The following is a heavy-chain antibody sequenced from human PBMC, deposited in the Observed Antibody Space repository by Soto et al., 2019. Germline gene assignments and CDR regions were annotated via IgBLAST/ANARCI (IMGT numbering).Heavy chain of an antibody. Sequence: QVQLVQSGAEVKKPGYSVKVSCKTSGVSFNNNGIGWVRQAPGHGLEWMGGVSPPFRTSNYARKFQGRISITADASTGTVNMELSSLTSEDTAQYYGARVLYYGSGSYSPYGMDVWGQGTTVTVS. D-gene: IGHD3-10*01. J-gene: IGHJ6*02. CDR2: VSPPFRTS. CDR1: GVSFNNNG. CDR3: ARVLYYGSGSYSPYGMDV. V-gene: IGHV1-69*01.